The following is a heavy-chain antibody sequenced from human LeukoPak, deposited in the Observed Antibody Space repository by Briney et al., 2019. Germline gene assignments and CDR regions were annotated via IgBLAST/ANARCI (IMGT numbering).Heavy chain of an antibody. D-gene: IGHD2-8*01. J-gene: IGHJ4*02. CDR1: GGSFSGYY. Sequence: SETLSLTCAVYGGSFSGYYWSWIRQPPGKGLEWIGEISHSGSTNYNPSLKSRVTISVDTSKNQFSLKLSSVTAADTAVYYCARDSPKYCTNGVCRPIDYWGQGTLVTVSS. CDR2: ISHSGST. V-gene: IGHV4-34*01. CDR3: ARDSPKYCTNGVCRPIDY.